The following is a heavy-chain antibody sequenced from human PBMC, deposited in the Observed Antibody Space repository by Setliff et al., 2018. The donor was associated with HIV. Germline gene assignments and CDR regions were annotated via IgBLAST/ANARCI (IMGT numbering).Heavy chain of an antibody. D-gene: IGHD6-13*01. CDR3: ARGVAAAGL. CDR2: IYYRGNT. V-gene: IGHV4-39*07. J-gene: IGHJ4*02. CDR1: GGSISSSSYY. Sequence: TLSLTCTVSGGSISSSSYYWGWIRQSPEKGLEWIANIYYRGNTYYNPSLRSRFTISVDTSKNRFSLKLNSVTAADTAVYYCARGVAAAGLWGQGTLVTVSS.